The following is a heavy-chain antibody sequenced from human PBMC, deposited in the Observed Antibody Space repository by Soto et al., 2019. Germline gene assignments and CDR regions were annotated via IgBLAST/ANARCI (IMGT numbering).Heavy chain of an antibody. CDR3: VRDLVTMDF. CDR2: IWYDGKNK. J-gene: IGHJ4*02. V-gene: IGHV3-33*01. Sequence: QVQLVESGGGLVQPGRSLRLSCEASGFTFSSAGMHWVRQAPGKGLEWVAVIWYDGKNKYYADSVKGRFTISRDNSKNTMYLQMNSLRADDTAVYYCVRDLVTMDFWGQGTLVTVSS. D-gene: IGHD3-10*01. CDR1: GFTFSSAG.